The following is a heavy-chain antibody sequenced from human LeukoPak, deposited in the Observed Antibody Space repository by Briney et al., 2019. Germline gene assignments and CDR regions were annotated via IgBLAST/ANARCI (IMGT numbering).Heavy chain of an antibody. V-gene: IGHV3-7*01. CDR3: AREDHSNYNY. CDR2: IKQDGGER. D-gene: IGHD4-11*01. CDR1: GFTFSSYW. J-gene: IGHJ4*02. Sequence: GGSLRLSCAVSGFTFSSYWMSWVRQAPGKGLEWVANIKQDGGERFYVDSVKGRFTISRDNAKNSLYLQMNSLRVEDTAVYYCAREDHSNYNYWGQGTLVTVSS.